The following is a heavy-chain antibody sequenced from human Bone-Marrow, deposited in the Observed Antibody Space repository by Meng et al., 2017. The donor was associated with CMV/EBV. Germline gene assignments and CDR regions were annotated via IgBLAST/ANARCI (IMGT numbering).Heavy chain of an antibody. CDR3: ASWKVARQYYYYYYGMDV. CDR1: GFTVSSNY. Sequence: GESLKISCAASGFTVSSNYMSWVRQAPGKGLEWVSVIYSGGSTYYADSVKGRFTISRDNSKNTLYLQMNSLRAEDTAVYYRASWKVARQYYYYYYGMDVWGQGTTVTVSS. D-gene: IGHD5-12*01. V-gene: IGHV3-53*01. J-gene: IGHJ6*02. CDR2: IYSGGST.